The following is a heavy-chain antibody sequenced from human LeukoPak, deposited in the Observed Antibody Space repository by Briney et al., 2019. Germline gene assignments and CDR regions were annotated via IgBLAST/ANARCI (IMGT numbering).Heavy chain of an antibody. Sequence: GGSLRLSCAASGFTFSNAWMSWVRQAPGKGLEWVGRIKSKTDGGTTDYAAPVKGRFTISRDNSKKTLHLQMNSLGAEDTAVYYCAKDYRGYSARGNYFDSWGQGTLVTVSS. CDR3: AKDYRGYSARGNYFDS. D-gene: IGHD5-12*01. CDR2: IKSKTDGGTT. V-gene: IGHV3-15*01. CDR1: GFTFSNAW. J-gene: IGHJ4*02.